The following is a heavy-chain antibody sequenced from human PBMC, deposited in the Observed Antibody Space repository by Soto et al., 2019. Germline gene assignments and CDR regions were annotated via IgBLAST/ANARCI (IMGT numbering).Heavy chain of an antibody. J-gene: IGHJ4*02. V-gene: IGHV3-7*01. CDR3: ARDGAVAHNVLDFDD. CDR1: GFTFRSYW. CDR2: IKDDGSEK. Sequence: GGSLRLSCAASGFTFRSYWMSWVRQGPGKGLEWLANIKDDGSEKYYVDSVNGRFTISRDNAKNSLYLQMSSLRAEDTAVYYCARDGAVAHNVLDFDDRGQGTLVTVSS. D-gene: IGHD2-8*02.